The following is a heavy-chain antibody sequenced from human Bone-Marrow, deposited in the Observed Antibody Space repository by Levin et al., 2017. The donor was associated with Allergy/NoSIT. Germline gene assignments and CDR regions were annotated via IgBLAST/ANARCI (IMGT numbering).Heavy chain of an antibody. J-gene: IGHJ6*03. CDR1: GFSFSSYG. D-gene: IGHD4-17*01. V-gene: IGHV3-30*18. CDR3: AKDRSTGWNFYFYMEV. CDR2: ISYDGSKQ. Sequence: SCAASGFSFSSYGMHWVRQAPGKGLEWVAVISYDGSKQYYTDSVKGRFTISRDNSQNTLYLQMNSLRGEDTAVYYCAKDRSTGWNFYFYMEVWGKGTTVTVSS.